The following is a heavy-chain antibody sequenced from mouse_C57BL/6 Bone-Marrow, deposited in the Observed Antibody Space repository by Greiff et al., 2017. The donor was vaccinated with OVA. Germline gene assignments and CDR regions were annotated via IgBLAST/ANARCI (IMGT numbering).Heavy chain of an antibody. CDR3: ARRRYYGSSSLGY. J-gene: IGHJ3*01. CDR2: IHPNSGST. CDR1: GYTFTSYW. Sequence: QVHVKQPGAELVKPGASVKLSCKASGYTFTSYWMHWVKQRPGQGLEWIGMIHPNSGSTNYNEKFKSKATLTVDKSSSTAYMQLSSLTSEDSAVYYCARRRYYGSSSLGYWGQGTLVTVSA. D-gene: IGHD1-1*01. V-gene: IGHV1-64*01.